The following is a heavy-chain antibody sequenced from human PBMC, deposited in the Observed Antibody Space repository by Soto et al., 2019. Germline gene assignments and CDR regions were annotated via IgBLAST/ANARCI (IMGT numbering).Heavy chain of an antibody. V-gene: IGHV1-2*04. D-gene: IGHD3-10*01. Sequence: ASVKVSCKASGYTFTGYYMHWLRQAPGQGLEWMGWINPNSGGTNYAQKFQGWVTMTRDTSISTAYMELSRLRSDDTAVYYCARATPLYGSGPLFDYWGQGTLVTVS. CDR3: ARATPLYGSGPLFDY. CDR1: GYTFTGYY. J-gene: IGHJ4*02. CDR2: INPNSGGT.